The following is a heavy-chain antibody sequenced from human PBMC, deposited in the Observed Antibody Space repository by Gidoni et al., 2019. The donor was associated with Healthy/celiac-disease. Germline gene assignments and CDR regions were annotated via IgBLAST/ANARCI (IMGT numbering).Heavy chain of an antibody. Sequence: QVQLVESGGGLVQPGRSLRLSCAASVFPFSSYGMHWVRQAPGKGLEWVAVIWYDGSNKYYADSVKGRFTISRDNSKNTLYLQMNSLRAEDTAVYYCARADAGGSSFMDYWGQGTLVTVSS. CDR2: IWYDGSNK. D-gene: IGHD6-6*01. CDR1: VFPFSSYG. V-gene: IGHV3-33*01. J-gene: IGHJ4*02. CDR3: ARADAGGSSFMDY.